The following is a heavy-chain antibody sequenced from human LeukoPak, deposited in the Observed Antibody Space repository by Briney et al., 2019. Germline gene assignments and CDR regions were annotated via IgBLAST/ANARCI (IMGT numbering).Heavy chain of an antibody. Sequence: GGSLRLSCAASGFTFSSYSMNWVRQAPGKGLEWVSSISSSSSYIYYADSVKGRFTISRDNAKNSLYLQMNSQRAEDTAVYYCARDMNRGYYYGMDVWGQGTTVTVSS. V-gene: IGHV3-21*01. CDR3: ARDMNRGYYYGMDV. D-gene: IGHD1/OR15-1a*01. CDR1: GFTFSSYS. CDR2: ISSSSSYI. J-gene: IGHJ6*02.